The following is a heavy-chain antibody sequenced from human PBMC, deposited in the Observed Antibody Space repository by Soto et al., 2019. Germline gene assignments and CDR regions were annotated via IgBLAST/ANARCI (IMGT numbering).Heavy chain of an antibody. CDR1: GFTFSSYG. V-gene: IGHV3-30*18. Sequence: GGSLRLSCAASGFTFSSYGMHWVRQAPGKGLEWVAVILYDGSKKYYADSIKGRFTISRDNSKNTLYLQMNSLRAEDTAFYYCAKYRGALGWSEGHYYFDSWGQGTLVTVSS. J-gene: IGHJ4*02. CDR3: AKYRGALGWSEGHYYFDS. CDR2: ILYDGSKK. D-gene: IGHD1-26*01.